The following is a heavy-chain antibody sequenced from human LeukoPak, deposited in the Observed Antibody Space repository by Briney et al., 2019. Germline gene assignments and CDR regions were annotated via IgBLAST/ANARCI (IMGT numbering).Heavy chain of an antibody. CDR3: ARSANYDFLSGLDY. J-gene: IGHJ4*02. V-gene: IGHV4-4*07. CDR1: GGSISSYY. D-gene: IGHD3-3*01. CDR2: IYSSGST. Sequence: KSSETLSLTCTASGGSISSYYWNWIRQPAGKGLEWIGRIYSSGSTNYNPSLKSRVTMSVDTSKNQFSLKVNSVTAADTAVYYCARSANYDFLSGLDYWGRGTLVTVSS.